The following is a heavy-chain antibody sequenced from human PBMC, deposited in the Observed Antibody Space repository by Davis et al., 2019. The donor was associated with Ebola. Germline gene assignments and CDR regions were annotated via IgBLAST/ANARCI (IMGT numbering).Heavy chain of an antibody. CDR2: IIPILGIA. CDR1: GGTFSSYT. D-gene: IGHD6-19*01. V-gene: IGHV1-69*02. CDR3: ARAMRSSGGYLYYYYGMDV. Sequence: SVKVSCKASGGTFSSYTISWVRQAPGQGLEWMGRIIPILGIANYAQKFQGRVTITADKSTSTAYMELSSLRSEDTAVYYCARAMRSSGGYLYYYYGMDVWGKGTTVTVSS. J-gene: IGHJ6*04.